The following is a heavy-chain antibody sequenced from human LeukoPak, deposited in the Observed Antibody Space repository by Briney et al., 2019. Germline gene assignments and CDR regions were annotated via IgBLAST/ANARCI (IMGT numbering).Heavy chain of an antibody. CDR1: GFTFNSYA. V-gene: IGHV3-23*01. Sequence: GGSLRLSCAASGFTFNSYAMSWVRKAPRRGVEWVSGISGSGGSTYYADSVKGRFTISRDNSKNTLYLQMNSLRAEDTAVYYCAKQHIREPLSYFDYWGQGTLVTVSS. CDR3: AKQHIREPLSYFDY. CDR2: ISGSGGST. D-gene: IGHD5-24*01. J-gene: IGHJ4*02.